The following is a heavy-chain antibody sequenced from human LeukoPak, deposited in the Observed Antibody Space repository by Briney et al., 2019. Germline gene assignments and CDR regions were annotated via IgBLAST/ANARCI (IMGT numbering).Heavy chain of an antibody. D-gene: IGHD6-19*01. CDR3: ARRSWLALDY. Sequence: GGSLRLSCVASGFSFSTYVMNWVRQAPGKGLEWVANIKQDGFETNCVGSVKGRFTISRDNAKNSLYLQMNSLRAEDTAVYYCARRSWLALDYWGQGTLVTVSS. CDR1: GFSFSTYV. V-gene: IGHV3-7*03. J-gene: IGHJ4*02. CDR2: IKQDGFET.